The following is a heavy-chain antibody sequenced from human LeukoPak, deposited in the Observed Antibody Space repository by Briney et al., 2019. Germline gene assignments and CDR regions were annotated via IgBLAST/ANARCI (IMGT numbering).Heavy chain of an antibody. D-gene: IGHD5-12*01. CDR1: GFTFSSYS. V-gene: IGHV3-21*01. J-gene: IGHJ4*02. CDR3: ARELSGCQQLDY. CDR2: ITSGSGYI. Sequence: GGSLRLSCAASGFTFSSYSMNWVRQAPGKGLEWVSSITSGSGYIFYADSVKGRFTISRDNAKNSLYLQMNSLRAEDTAVYYCARELSGCQQLDYWGQGTLVTVSS.